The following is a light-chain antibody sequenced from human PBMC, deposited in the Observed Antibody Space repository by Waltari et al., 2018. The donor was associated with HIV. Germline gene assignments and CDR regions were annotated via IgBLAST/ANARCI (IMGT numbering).Light chain of an antibody. Sequence: SYELTQTPSVSVSPGQTARITCSGAALQKKYAYWYQQKSGQAPVLVIYEDSKRPSGIPDRFSGSSSGTMATLTISGAQVEDEADYYCYSTDSSGNHRGVFGGGTKLTVL. CDR2: EDS. J-gene: IGLJ3*02. CDR3: YSTDSSGNHRGV. CDR1: ALQKKY. V-gene: IGLV3-10*01.